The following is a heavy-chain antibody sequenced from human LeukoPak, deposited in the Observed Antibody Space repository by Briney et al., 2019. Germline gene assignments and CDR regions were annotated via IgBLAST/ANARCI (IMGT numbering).Heavy chain of an antibody. CDR1: GFSFSSYW. D-gene: IGHD6-19*01. V-gene: IGHV3-30*02. Sequence: PGGSLRLSCVASGFSFSSYWMSWVRQAPGKGLEWVAFIRYDGSNKYYADSVKGRFTISRDNSKNTLYLQMNSLRAEDTAVYYCANDGAPGSGWYENYFDYWGQGTLVTVSS. CDR3: ANDGAPGSGWYENYFDY. J-gene: IGHJ4*02. CDR2: IRYDGSNK.